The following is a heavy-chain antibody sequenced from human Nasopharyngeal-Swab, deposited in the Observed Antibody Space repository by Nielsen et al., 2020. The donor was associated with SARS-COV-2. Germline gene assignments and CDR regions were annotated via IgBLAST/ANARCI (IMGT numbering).Heavy chain of an antibody. CDR3: AREVYYYYYYMDV. CDR1: GYTFTSYG. CDR2: ISAYNGNR. V-gene: IGHV1-18*01. J-gene: IGHJ6*03. Sequence: SETVSYKASGYTFTSYGISRVRQAPGQGLEWMGWISAYNGNRNYAQKLHVRVTMTTDTSTSTAYMELRSLRSDDTAVYYCAREVYYYYYYMDVWGKGTMVTVSS.